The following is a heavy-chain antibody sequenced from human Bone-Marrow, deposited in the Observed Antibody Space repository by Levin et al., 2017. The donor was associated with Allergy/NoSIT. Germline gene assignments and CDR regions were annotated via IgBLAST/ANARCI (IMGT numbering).Heavy chain of an antibody. CDR2: INEDGSEK. Sequence: GGSLRLSCAASGFMLSPYWMSWVRQAPGMGLEWVANINEDGSEKYYVDSLKGRFTISRDNAKKSLFLQMNSLRAEDTGVYYCVRDVGKCAMGNFYYGLDVWGQGTTVTVSS. CDR3: VRDVGKCAMGNFYYGLDV. J-gene: IGHJ6*02. D-gene: IGHD5-18*01. V-gene: IGHV3-7*01. CDR1: GFMLSPYW.